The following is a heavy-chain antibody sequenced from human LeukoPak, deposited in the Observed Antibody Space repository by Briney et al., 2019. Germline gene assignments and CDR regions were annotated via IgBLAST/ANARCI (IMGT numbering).Heavy chain of an antibody. Sequence: GWSRRLSCAASGFTFKNAWMRWVRQAPGKGLEWVGRLKSKTDGWATVYAAPVKGRITISRDESKNRLYLQMNSLKTEDTAVYYCTTANYYDGSVLEYWGQGTLVTVSS. CDR2: LKSKTDGWAT. CDR3: TTANYYDGSVLEY. CDR1: GFTFKNAW. J-gene: IGHJ4*02. V-gene: IGHV3-15*01. D-gene: IGHD3-22*01.